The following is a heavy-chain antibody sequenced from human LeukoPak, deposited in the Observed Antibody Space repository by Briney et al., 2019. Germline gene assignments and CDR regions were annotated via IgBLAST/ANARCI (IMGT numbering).Heavy chain of an antibody. V-gene: IGHV3-30-3*01. CDR2: ISYEGSNK. Sequence: SGGSLRLSCAASGFTFSSYAMHWVRQAPGKGLEWVAVISYEGSNKYYADSVKGRFTISRDNSKNTLYLQMNSLRAEDTAVYYCARGGSVGATKVYYYYGMDVWGQGTTVTVSS. J-gene: IGHJ6*02. CDR3: ARGGSVGATKVYYYYGMDV. D-gene: IGHD1-26*01. CDR1: GFTFSSYA.